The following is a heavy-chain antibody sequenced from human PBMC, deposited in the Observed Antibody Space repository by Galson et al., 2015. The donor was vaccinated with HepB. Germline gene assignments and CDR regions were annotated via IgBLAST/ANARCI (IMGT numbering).Heavy chain of an antibody. CDR1: GYTLTELS. CDR3: ASLPPFDY. Sequence: SVKVSCKVSGYTLTELSMHWVRQAPGKGLEWMGGFDPEDGETIYAQKFQGRVTITADESTSTAYMELSSLRSEDTAVYYCASLPPFDYWGQGTLVTVSS. V-gene: IGHV1-24*01. CDR2: FDPEDGET. J-gene: IGHJ4*02.